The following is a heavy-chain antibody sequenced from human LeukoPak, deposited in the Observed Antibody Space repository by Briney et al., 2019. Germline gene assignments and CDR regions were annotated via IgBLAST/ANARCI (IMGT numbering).Heavy chain of an antibody. Sequence: SQTLSLTCTVSGGSISSGGYYWSWIRQPPGKGLEWIGEINHSGSTNYNPSLKSRVTISVDTSKNQFSLKLSSVTAADTAVYYCARGRVNWNYVTFAFDYWGQGTLVTVSS. D-gene: IGHD1-7*01. J-gene: IGHJ4*02. CDR3: ARGRVNWNYVTFAFDY. CDR2: INHSGST. V-gene: IGHV4-30-2*01. CDR1: GGSISSGGYY.